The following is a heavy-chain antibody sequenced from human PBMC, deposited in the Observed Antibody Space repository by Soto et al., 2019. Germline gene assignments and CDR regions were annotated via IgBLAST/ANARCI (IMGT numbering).Heavy chain of an antibody. Sequence: SVKTSCNSPAYPFTYHYIHLVRQAPGPGLEWMGWINPKSGGTNYAQKFQGRVTMTRDTSISTAYLDLSGLSSNDTAMYFCARGGQEYCSGGSCSRQDDSYGMDVWGQGTTVTVS. CDR1: AYPFTYHY. D-gene: IGHD2-15*01. V-gene: IGHV1-2*02. CDR2: INPKSGGT. CDR3: ARGGQEYCSGGSCSRQDDSYGMDV. J-gene: IGHJ6*02.